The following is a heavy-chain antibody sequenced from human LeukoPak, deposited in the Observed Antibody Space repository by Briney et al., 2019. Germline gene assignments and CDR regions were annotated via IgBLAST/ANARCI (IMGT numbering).Heavy chain of an antibody. Sequence: ASVKVSCKASGYTFTGYYMHWVRQAPGQGLEWMGWINPNSGGTNYAQKFQGRVTMTRDTSISTAYMELSRLRSDGTAVYYCARGGYYYDSSGPSGNAFDIWGQGTMVTVSS. J-gene: IGHJ3*02. CDR1: GYTFTGYY. V-gene: IGHV1-2*02. CDR3: ARGGYYYDSSGPSGNAFDI. CDR2: INPNSGGT. D-gene: IGHD3-22*01.